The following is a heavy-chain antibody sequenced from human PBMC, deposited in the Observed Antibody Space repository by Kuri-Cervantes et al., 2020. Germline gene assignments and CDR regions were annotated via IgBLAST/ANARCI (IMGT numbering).Heavy chain of an antibody. CDR2: MYHTGAT. V-gene: IGHV4-30-2*01. CDR3: ATVSLYYYGMDV. J-gene: IGHJ6*02. Sequence: SETLSLTCAVSGGSISSDGYSWSWIRQPPGKALEWIGYMYHTGATYYSPSLKSRVTISVDRSKNQFSLKVTSVTAADTAVYYCATVSLYYYGMDVWGQGTTVTISS. CDR1: GGSISSDGYS.